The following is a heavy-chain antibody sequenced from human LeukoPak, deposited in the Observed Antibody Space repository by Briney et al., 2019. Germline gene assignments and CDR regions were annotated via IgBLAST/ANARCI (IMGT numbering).Heavy chain of an antibody. CDR3: ASADGSGSYYTFDY. J-gene: IGHJ4*02. CDR1: GGSFSGYY. Sequence: PSETLSLTCAVYGGSFSGYYWSWIRQPPGKGLEWIGEINHSGSTNYNPSLKNRVTISVDTSKNQFSLKLSSVTAADTAVYYCASADGSGSYYTFDYWGQGTLVTVSS. CDR2: INHSGST. D-gene: IGHD3-10*01. V-gene: IGHV4-34*01.